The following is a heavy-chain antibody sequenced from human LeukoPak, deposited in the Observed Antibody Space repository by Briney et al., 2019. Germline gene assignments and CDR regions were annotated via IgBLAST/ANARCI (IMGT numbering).Heavy chain of an antibody. CDR3: ASRASIAASNLE. Sequence: SETLSLTCTVSSGSISSYYWSWIRQPAGKGLEWIGRIYTSGSTNYNPSLKSRVTMSVDTSKNQFSLKLSSVTAADTAVYYCASRASIAASNLEWGQGTLVTVSS. CDR2: IYTSGST. D-gene: IGHD6-6*01. V-gene: IGHV4-4*07. CDR1: SGSISSYY. J-gene: IGHJ4*02.